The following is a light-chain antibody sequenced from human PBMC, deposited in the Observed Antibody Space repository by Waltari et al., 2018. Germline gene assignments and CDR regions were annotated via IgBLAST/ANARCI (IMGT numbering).Light chain of an antibody. J-gene: IGLJ2*01. CDR2: DVS. V-gene: IGLV2-14*01. Sequence: QSALTQPAPVSGSPGQSVTISCAGTSNDVGGYNSVSWYQEHPGQAPRVIIYDVSGRPSGVSDRFSGSKSGNTASLTISGLQAEDEADYYCSSQSSNDVVLFGGGTKLTVL. CDR1: SNDVGGYNS. CDR3: SSQSSNDVVL.